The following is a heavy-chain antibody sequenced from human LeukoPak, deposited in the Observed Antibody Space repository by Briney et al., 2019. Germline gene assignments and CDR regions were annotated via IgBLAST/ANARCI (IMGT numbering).Heavy chain of an antibody. Sequence: GGSLRLSCAASGFTFSTYAISWVRQAPGKGLEWVSCISSTSNYIFFADSVRGRFTISRDNAKNSLYLQMDSLRAEDTAVYYCARGGIITSYAFEIWGQGAMVTVSS. D-gene: IGHD1-26*01. J-gene: IGHJ3*02. CDR3: ARGGIITSYAFEI. CDR2: ISSTSNYI. CDR1: GFTFSTYA. V-gene: IGHV3-21*01.